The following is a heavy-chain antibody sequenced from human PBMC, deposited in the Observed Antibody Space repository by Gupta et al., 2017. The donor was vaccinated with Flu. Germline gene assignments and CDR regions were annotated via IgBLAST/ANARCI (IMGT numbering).Heavy chain of an antibody. D-gene: IGHD6-19*01. CDR2: FFPQYGTA. V-gene: IGHV1-69*13. CDR1: GGSFSYFG. J-gene: IGHJ4*02. CDR3: ARVFLSDWYGGVDS. Sequence: QVHLVQSGAEVKKPGSSVKISCETSGGSFSYFGVSWVRQGPGQGLEWMGVFFPQYGTATYAPKFQGRVSISATESSDIGYLELSSLRSDDSAIYYCARVFLSDWYGGVDSWGPGTLVTVSS.